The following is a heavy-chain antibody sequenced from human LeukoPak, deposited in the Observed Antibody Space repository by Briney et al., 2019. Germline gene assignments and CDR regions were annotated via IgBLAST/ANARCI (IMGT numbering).Heavy chain of an antibody. V-gene: IGHV4-30-2*01. CDR1: GGSISSGGYS. D-gene: IGHD4-17*01. CDR2: IYHSGST. J-gene: IGHJ4*02. Sequence: SETLSLTCAVSGGSISSGGYSWSRIRQPSGKGLEWIGYIYHSGSTYYNPSLKSRVTISVDRSKNQFSLKLSSVTAADTAVYYCARGGFDYGDYVDYWGQGTLVTVSS. CDR3: ARGGFDYGDYVDY.